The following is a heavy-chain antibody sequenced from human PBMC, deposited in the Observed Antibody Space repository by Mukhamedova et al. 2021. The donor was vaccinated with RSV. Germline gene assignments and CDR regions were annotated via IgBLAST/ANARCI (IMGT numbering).Heavy chain of an antibody. V-gene: IGHV3-30*18. CDR2: ISYDGSNK. Sequence: VAVISYDGSNKYYADSVKGRFTISRDNSKNTLYLQMNSLRAEDTAVYYCAKGDRESTRGYCSGGSCYYFGYWGQGTLVTVSS. CDR3: AKGDRESTRGYCSGGSCYYFGY. D-gene: IGHD2-15*01. J-gene: IGHJ4*02.